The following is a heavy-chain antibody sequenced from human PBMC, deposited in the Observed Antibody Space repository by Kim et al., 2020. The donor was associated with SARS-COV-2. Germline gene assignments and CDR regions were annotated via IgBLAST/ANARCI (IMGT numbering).Heavy chain of an antibody. CDR2: IYYSGST. CDR3: AREPSDWLLYGNYGMDV. J-gene: IGHJ6*02. D-gene: IGHD3-9*01. CDR1: GGSISSYY. Sequence: SETLSLTCTVSGGSISSYYWSWIRQPPGKGLEWIGYIYYSGSTNYNPSLKSRVTISVDTSKNQFSLKLSSVTAADTAVYYCAREPSDWLLYGNYGMDVWGQGTTVTVSS. V-gene: IGHV4-59*13.